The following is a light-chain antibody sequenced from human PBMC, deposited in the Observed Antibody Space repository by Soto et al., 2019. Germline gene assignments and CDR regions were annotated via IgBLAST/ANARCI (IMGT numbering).Light chain of an antibody. J-gene: IGKJ2*01. CDR3: QQRSNWPYT. CDR1: QSVSSY. Sequence: EIVLTQSPATLSLSPGERATLSCRASQSVSSYLAWYQQKPGQAPRLLIYDASNRATGIPARFSGSGSWTDITLTIPSLEPEDFAVYYWQQRSNWPYTFGQGTKLEIK. CDR2: DAS. V-gene: IGKV3-11*01.